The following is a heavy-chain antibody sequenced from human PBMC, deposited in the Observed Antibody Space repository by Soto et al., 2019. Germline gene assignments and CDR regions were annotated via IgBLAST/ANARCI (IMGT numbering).Heavy chain of an antibody. CDR3: ARDRGSSGWYGGYYGMDV. V-gene: IGHV4-59*01. CDR2: IYYSGST. J-gene: IGHJ6*02. Sequence: PSETLSLTCTVCGGSISSYYWSWIRQPPGKXLEWIGYIYYSGSTNYNPSLKSRVTISVDTSKNQFSLKLSSVTAADTAVYYCARDRGSSGWYGGYYGMDVWGQGTTVTVS. CDR1: GGSISSYY. D-gene: IGHD6-19*01.